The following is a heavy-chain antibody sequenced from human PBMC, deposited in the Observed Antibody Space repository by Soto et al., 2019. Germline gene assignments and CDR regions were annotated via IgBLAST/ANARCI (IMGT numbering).Heavy chain of an antibody. CDR3: ARLRYYDFWSGYYLDYYYYYGMDV. CDR1: GGSISSSSYY. Sequence: EPLSLTCTVSGGSISSSSYYWGWIRQPPGKGLEWVGSIYYSGSTYYNPSLKSRVTISVDTSKNQFSLKLSSVTAADTAVYYCARLRYYDFWSGYYLDYYYYYGMDVWGQGTTVTVSS. CDR2: IYYSGST. J-gene: IGHJ6*02. D-gene: IGHD3-3*01. V-gene: IGHV4-39*01.